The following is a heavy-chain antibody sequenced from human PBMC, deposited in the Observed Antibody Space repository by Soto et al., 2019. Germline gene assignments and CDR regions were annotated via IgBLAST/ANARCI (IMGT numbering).Heavy chain of an antibody. D-gene: IGHD4-4*01. CDR1: GGSISSYY. CDR3: ARENRVTTWYYYYYMDV. CDR2: IYYSGST. Sequence: PSETLSLTCTVSGGSISSYYWSWIRQPPGKGLEWIGYIYYSGSTNYNPSLKSRVTISVDTSKNQFSLKLSSVTAADTAVYYCARENRVTTWYYYYYMDVWGKGTTVTVSS. J-gene: IGHJ6*03. V-gene: IGHV4-59*01.